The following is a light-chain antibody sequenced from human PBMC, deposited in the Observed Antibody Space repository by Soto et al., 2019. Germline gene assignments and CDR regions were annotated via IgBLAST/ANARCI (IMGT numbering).Light chain of an antibody. J-gene: IGLJ1*01. CDR1: SSDVGAYDY. Sequence: QSALTQPRSVSGSPGQSVIISCTGTSSDVGAYDYVSWYQHHPGKAPKFIISDVNKRPSGVPDRFSGSKSGNTAYLIISGLQAEDEADYHCCSYAGSNTFYVFGSGTKVTVL. V-gene: IGLV2-11*01. CDR3: CSYAGSNTFYV. CDR2: DVN.